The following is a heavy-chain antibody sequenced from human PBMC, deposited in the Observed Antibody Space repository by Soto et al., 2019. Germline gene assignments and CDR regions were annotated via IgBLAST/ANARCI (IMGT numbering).Heavy chain of an antibody. CDR3: ARGLGYTRNWFDP. Sequence: GGSLRLSCAASGFTFSSYGMHWVRQAPGKGRGWVAVIWYDGSNKYYADSVKGRFTISRDNSKNTLYLQMNSLRAEDTAVYYCARGLGYTRNWFDPWGQGTLVTVSS. V-gene: IGHV3-33*01. CDR2: IWYDGSNK. CDR1: GFTFSSYG. D-gene: IGHD6-13*01. J-gene: IGHJ5*02.